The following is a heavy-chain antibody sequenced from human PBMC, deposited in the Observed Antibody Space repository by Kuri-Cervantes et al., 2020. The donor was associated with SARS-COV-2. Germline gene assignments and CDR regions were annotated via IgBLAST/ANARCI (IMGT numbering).Heavy chain of an antibody. CDR3: ARDLVVSSGWDYYMDV. J-gene: IGHJ6*03. Sequence: GESLKISCAASGFTFGSYGMHWVRQAPGKGLEWVAVIWYDGSNKYYADSVKGRFTISRDNSKNTLYLQMNSLRAEDTAVYYCARDLVVSSGWDYYMDVWGKGTMVTVSS. D-gene: IGHD6-19*01. CDR2: IWYDGSNK. V-gene: IGHV3-33*01. CDR1: GFTFGSYG.